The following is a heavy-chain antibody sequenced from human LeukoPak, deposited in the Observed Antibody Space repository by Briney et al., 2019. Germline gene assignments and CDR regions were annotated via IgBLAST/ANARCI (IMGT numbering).Heavy chain of an antibody. D-gene: IGHD6-19*01. CDR1: GYTFTGYY. CDR2: INPNSGGT. J-gene: IGHJ4*02. Sequence: GASVKVSCKASGYTFTGYYMHWVRQAPGQGLERMGWINPNSGGTNYARKFQGWVTMTRDTSISTAYMELSRLRSDDTAVYYCARDWSGWYDYWGQGTLVTVSS. CDR3: ARDWSGWYDY. V-gene: IGHV1-2*04.